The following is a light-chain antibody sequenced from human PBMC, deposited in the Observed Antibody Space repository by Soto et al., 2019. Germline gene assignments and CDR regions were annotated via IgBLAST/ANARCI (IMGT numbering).Light chain of an antibody. Sequence: QSALTQPASVCGSPGQSITISCTGTSSDVGGYNYVSWYQLHPGKAPKLMIYEVSNRPSGVSNRFSGSKSGNTASLTISGLQAEDEADYYCSSYTSSSTPVFGTGTKLTVL. V-gene: IGLV2-14*01. CDR1: SSDVGGYNY. J-gene: IGLJ1*01. CDR2: EVS. CDR3: SSYTSSSTPV.